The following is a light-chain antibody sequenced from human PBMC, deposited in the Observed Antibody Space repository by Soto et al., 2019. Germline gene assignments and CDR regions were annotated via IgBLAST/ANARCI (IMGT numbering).Light chain of an antibody. Sequence: QSAPTQPASLSGAPGQSITISCTGTSSEVCGYNYVSWYQQHPGKAPKFMIYDVSNRPSGVSNRFSGSKSGNTASLTISGLQAEDEADYYCSSYTTSNTRQIVFGTGTKVTVL. CDR2: DVS. CDR1: SSEVCGYNY. V-gene: IGLV2-14*01. J-gene: IGLJ1*01. CDR3: SSYTTSNTRQIV.